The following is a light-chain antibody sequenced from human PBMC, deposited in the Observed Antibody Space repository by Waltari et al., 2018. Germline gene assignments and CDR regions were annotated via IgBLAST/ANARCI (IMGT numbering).Light chain of an antibody. Sequence: QSALTQPASVSGSPGQSITIPCPGSSSDVGGYTYVSWYQQYRGTAPKLMIYAVSNRPSGISDRFSGSKSGNTASLTISGLRAEDEADYYCSSYTSSGSLAFGGGTKVTVL. CDR2: AVS. V-gene: IGLV2-14*01. J-gene: IGLJ2*01. CDR1: SSDVGGYTY. CDR3: SSYTSSGSLA.